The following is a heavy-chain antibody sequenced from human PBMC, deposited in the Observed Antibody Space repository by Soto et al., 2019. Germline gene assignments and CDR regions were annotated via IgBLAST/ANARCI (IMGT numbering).Heavy chain of an antibody. CDR1: GGTFSNYA. CDR2: IIPVFGTS. V-gene: IGHV1-69*01. D-gene: IGHD6-13*01. J-gene: IGHJ5*02. CDR3: ARGEAITAAVPLYTWFDP. Sequence: QVQLVQSGAEVKKPGSSVKASCKASGGTFSNYAISWVRQVPGQGLEWMGGIIPVFGTSRHAQNFQGRLTISADESATTVYLELSSLRSDDTAVYYCARGEAITAAVPLYTWFDPWCQGTLVTVSS.